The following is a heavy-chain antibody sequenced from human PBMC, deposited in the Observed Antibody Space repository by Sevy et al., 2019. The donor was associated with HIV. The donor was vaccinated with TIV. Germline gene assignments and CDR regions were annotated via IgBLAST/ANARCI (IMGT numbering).Heavy chain of an antibody. CDR3: TSGAEGITFGGVIVTRRFQSYGMDV. V-gene: IGHV3-49*04. CDR1: GFTFGDYA. J-gene: IGHJ6*02. CDR2: IRSKAYGGTT. D-gene: IGHD3-16*02. Sequence: GGSLRLSCTASGFTFGDYAMSWVRQAPGKGLEWVGFIRSKAYGGTTEYAASMKGRFTISRDDSKSIPYLQMNSLKTEDTAVYYCTSGAEGITFGGVIVTRRFQSYGMDVWGQGTTVTVSS.